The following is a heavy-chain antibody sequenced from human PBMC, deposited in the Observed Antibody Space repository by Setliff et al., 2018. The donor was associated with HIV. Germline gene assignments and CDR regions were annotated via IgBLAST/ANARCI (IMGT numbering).Heavy chain of an antibody. V-gene: IGHV4-59*08. CDR1: GGSMNKYY. J-gene: IGHJ5*02. Sequence: SETLSLTCTVSGGSMNKYYWSWIRQPPGKGLEWIGFIYYSGSTKYNPSLKSRVTISVDTSKNEFSLKLTSVTAADTAVYYCARLYYLVGNWFDPWGQGTLVTSPQ. D-gene: IGHD2-2*01. CDR2: IYYSGST. CDR3: ARLYYLVGNWFDP.